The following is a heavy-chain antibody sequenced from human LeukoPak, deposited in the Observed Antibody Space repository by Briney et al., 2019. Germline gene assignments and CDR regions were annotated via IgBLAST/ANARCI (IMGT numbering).Heavy chain of an antibody. CDR2: INPSGGST. Sequence: AASVKVSCKASGYTFTSYYMHWVRQAPGQGLEWMGIINPSGGSTSYAQKFQGRVTMTRDTSISTAYMELTRLRSDDTAVYYCARGGLRAMVYRLYYMDVWGKGTTVTVSS. V-gene: IGHV1-46*01. J-gene: IGHJ6*03. CDR3: ARGGLRAMVYRLYYMDV. D-gene: IGHD2-8*01. CDR1: GYTFTSYY.